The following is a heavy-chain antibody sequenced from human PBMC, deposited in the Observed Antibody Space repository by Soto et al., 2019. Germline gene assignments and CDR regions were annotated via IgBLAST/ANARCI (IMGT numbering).Heavy chain of an antibody. V-gene: IGHV4-59*01. Sequence: SETLSLTCTVSGGSISSYYWNWLRQSPGKGLEWIGYAFYSGSTKYSPSFKSRVTISVDTSKNQFSLNLRSVTAADTAVYYCAYSETYAWFDPWGQGTLVTVSS. CDR2: AFYSGST. D-gene: IGHD2-15*01. CDR3: AYSETYAWFDP. CDR1: GGSISSYY. J-gene: IGHJ5*02.